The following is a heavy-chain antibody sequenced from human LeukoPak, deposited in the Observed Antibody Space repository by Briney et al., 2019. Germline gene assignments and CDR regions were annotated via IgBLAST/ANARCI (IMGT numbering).Heavy chain of an antibody. J-gene: IGHJ4*02. V-gene: IGHV3-23*01. Sequence: GGSLRLSCAASGFTFSDYYMSWIRQAPGKGLEWVSTFSASSTSTYYADSVKGRFTISRDNSKNTLYLQMNSLRDEDTAVYYCAKGDTYYDLLTCFDFWGPGTLVTVSS. D-gene: IGHD3-9*01. CDR1: GFTFSDYY. CDR3: AKGDTYYDLLTCFDF. CDR2: FSASSTST.